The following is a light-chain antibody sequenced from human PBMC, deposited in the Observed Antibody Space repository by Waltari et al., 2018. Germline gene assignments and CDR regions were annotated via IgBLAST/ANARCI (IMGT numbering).Light chain of an antibody. V-gene: IGKV3-15*01. Sequence: EIAMTQSPATLSVSPGERATLSCRPSQSFSSNLAWYQHKPGQAPRLLIYDASTRATGIPARFSGSGSGTEFTLTISSLQSEDFAVYYCQQYNTWPHFGPGTKLEI. J-gene: IGKJ2*01. CDR3: QQYNTWPH. CDR2: DAS. CDR1: QSFSSN.